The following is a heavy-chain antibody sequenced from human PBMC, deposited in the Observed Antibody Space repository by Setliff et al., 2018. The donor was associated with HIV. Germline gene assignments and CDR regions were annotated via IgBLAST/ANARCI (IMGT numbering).Heavy chain of an antibody. CDR2: IYYSGSN. D-gene: IGHD5-12*01. CDR3: AREMATRFDAFDI. CDR1: GGSISGHY. Sequence: SETLSLTCTVSGGSISGHYWSWIRQPPGKGLEWIGYIYYSGSNDCNPSLKNRVTISIDTSKNQVSLKLSSVTAADKAMYYCAREMATRFDAFDIWGQGTKVTVSS. V-gene: IGHV4-59*11. J-gene: IGHJ3*02.